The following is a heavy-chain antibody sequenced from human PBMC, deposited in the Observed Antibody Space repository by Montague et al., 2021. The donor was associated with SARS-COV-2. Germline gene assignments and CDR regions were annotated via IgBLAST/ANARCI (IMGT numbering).Heavy chain of an antibody. CDR1: GSPFSDYE. Sequence: SLRLSCAASGSPFSDYEVNWLRQAPGKGLEWLAYVSSFSSTTYYADTVKGRFRISKDSSQNLAFLQMNTLTVDDTALYYCATQSLHFVYGHKAFDIWGRGTMVVVSS. V-gene: IGHV3-48*03. CDR3: ATQSLHFVYGHKAFDI. D-gene: IGHD5-24*01. CDR2: VSSFSSTT. J-gene: IGHJ3*02.